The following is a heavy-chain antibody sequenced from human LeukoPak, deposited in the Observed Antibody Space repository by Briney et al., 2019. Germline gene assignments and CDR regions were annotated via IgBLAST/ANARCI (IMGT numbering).Heavy chain of an antibody. D-gene: IGHD7-27*01. V-gene: IGHV3-30*02. CDR3: ARDRVELGWGAFEI. CDR2: IRYDGRNK. Sequence: GGSLRLSCAASGFTFSSYGMHWVRQAPGKGLEWVAFIRYDGRNKYYADSVKGRFTISRDNSKNTLYLQMNSLRAEDTAVYYCARDRVELGWGAFEIWGQGTMVTVSS. CDR1: GFTFSSYG. J-gene: IGHJ3*02.